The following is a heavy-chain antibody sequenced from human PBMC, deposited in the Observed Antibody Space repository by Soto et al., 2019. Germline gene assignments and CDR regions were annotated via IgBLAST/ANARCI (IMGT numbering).Heavy chain of an antibody. CDR1: GYTFTSYG. CDR3: AIRYYYGSGSLNYYYGMDV. V-gene: IGHV1-18*01. J-gene: IGHJ6*02. Sequence: GASVKVSCKASGYTFTSYGISWVRQAPGQGLEWMGWTSAYNGNTNYAQKLQGRVTMTTDTSTSTAYMELRSLRSDDTAVYYCAIRYYYGSGSLNYYYGMDVWGQGTTVTVSS. CDR2: TSAYNGNT. D-gene: IGHD3-10*01.